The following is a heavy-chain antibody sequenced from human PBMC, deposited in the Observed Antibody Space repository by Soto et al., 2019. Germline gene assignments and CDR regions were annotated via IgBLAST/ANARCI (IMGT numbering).Heavy chain of an antibody. V-gene: IGHV1-3*01. Sequence: RASVKVSCKASGYTFTSYAMHWVRQAPGQRLEWMGWINAGNGNTKYSQKFQGRVTITRDTSASTAYMELSSLRSEDTAVYYCARDLRTTVNWNYFDYWGQGTLVTVSS. J-gene: IGHJ4*02. CDR1: GYTFTSYA. CDR3: ARDLRTTVNWNYFDY. D-gene: IGHD4-4*01. CDR2: INAGNGNT.